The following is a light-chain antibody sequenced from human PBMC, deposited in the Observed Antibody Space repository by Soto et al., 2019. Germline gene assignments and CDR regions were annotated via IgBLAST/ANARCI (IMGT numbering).Light chain of an antibody. CDR1: SSDVGGYNY. V-gene: IGLV2-14*01. Sequence: QSVLTQPASVSGSPGQSIAISCTGTSSDVGGYNYVSWYQQHPGKAPKLMIHEVSNRPSGVSDRFSGSKSGNTASLTISGLQAEDEADYYCCSYAGSSTHVVFGGGTKLTVL. J-gene: IGLJ2*01. CDR2: EVS. CDR3: CSYAGSSTHVV.